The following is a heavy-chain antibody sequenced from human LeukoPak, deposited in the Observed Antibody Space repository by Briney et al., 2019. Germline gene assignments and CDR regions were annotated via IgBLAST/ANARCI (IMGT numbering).Heavy chain of an antibody. V-gene: IGHV3-23*01. CDR3: TRDVRYYYYMDV. J-gene: IGHJ6*03. CDR2: ISGTGGST. Sequence: GGSLRLSCAASGFTFSGYGMTWVRQAPGKGLEWVSAISGTGGSTYYADSVKGRFTISRDNSKNTLYLQMNSLRAEDTAVYYCTRDVRYYYYMDVWGKGTTVTVSS. CDR1: GFTFSGYG. D-gene: IGHD2-8*01.